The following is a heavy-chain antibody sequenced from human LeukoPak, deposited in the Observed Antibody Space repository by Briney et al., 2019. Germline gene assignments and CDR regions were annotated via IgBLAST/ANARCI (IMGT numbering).Heavy chain of an antibody. V-gene: IGHV3-11*01. Sequence: PGGSLRLSCAASGFAFTDYYMSWIRQAPGKGLDWVSYISISGTTINYADSVKGRFTFSRDNAKNSLYLQMNSLRAEDTAMYYCASRWSFDAFDIWGQGTLVTVSS. CDR2: ISISGTTI. D-gene: IGHD3-10*01. CDR3: ASRWSFDAFDI. J-gene: IGHJ3*02. CDR1: GFAFTDYY.